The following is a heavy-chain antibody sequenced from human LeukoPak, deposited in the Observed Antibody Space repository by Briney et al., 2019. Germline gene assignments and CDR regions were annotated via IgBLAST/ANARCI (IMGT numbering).Heavy chain of an antibody. V-gene: IGHV4-59*01. CDR1: GGSISSYY. J-gene: IGHJ4*02. CDR3: ARGALISYSYGPFDY. CDR2: IYYSGST. Sequence: SETLSLTCTVSGGSISSYYWSWIRQPPGKGLEWIGYIYYSGSTNYNPSLKSRVTISVDTSKNQFSLKLSSVTAADTAVYYCARGALISYSYGPFDYWGQGTLVTVSS. D-gene: IGHD5-18*01.